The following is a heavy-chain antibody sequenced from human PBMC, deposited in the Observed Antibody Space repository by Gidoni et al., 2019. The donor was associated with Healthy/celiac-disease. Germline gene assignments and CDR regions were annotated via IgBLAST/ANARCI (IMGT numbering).Heavy chain of an antibody. D-gene: IGHD1-1*01. CDR3: AKDQGWSELYYFDY. V-gene: IGHV3-9*01. CDR2: ISWNSGSI. CDR1: GFTFDDYA. J-gene: IGHJ4*02. Sequence: EVQLVESGGGLVQPGRSLRLSCAASGFTFDDYAMHWVRQAPGKGLEWVSGISWNSGSIGYADSVKGRFTISRDNAKNSLYLQMNSLRAEDTALYYCAKDQGWSELYYFDYWGQGTLVTVSS.